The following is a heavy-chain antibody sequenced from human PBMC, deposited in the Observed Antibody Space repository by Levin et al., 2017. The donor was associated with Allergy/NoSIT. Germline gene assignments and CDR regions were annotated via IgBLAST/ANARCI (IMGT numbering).Heavy chain of an antibody. Sequence: SETLSLTCTVSGGSISSSSYYWGWIRQPPGKGLEWIGSIYYSGSTYYNPSLKSRVTISVDTSKNQFSLKLSSVTAADTAVYYCARAQGSSTYYYGMDVWGQGTTVTVSS. CDR3: ARAQGSSTYYYGMDV. J-gene: IGHJ6*02. V-gene: IGHV4-39*01. D-gene: IGHD6-6*01. CDR2: IYYSGST. CDR1: GGSISSSSYY.